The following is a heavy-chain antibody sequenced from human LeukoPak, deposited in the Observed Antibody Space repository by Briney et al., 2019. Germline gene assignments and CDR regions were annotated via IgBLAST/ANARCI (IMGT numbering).Heavy chain of an antibody. J-gene: IGHJ3*02. CDR3: ATTNVVVPAAIPYDAFDI. CDR1: GYTFTSYG. D-gene: IGHD2-2*02. Sequence: GASVKVSCKASGYTFTSYGISWVRQAPGQGLEWMGWISAYNGNTNYAQKLQGRVTMTTDTSTSTAYMELRSLRSEDTAVYYCATTNVVVPAAIPYDAFDIWGQGTMVTVSS. CDR2: ISAYNGNT. V-gene: IGHV1-18*01.